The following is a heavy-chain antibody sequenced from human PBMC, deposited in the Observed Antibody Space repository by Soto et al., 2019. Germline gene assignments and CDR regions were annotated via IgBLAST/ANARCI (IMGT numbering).Heavy chain of an antibody. J-gene: IGHJ1*01. CDR2: ISYDGSNK. CDR3: ARDSRKYFQH. CDR1: GFTFSSYA. Sequence: GGSLRLSCAASGFTFSSYAMHWVRQAPGKGLEWVAVISYDGSNKYYADSVKGRFTISRDNSKNTLYLQMNSLRAEDTAVYYCARDSRKYFQHWGQGTLVTVSS. V-gene: IGHV3-30-3*01.